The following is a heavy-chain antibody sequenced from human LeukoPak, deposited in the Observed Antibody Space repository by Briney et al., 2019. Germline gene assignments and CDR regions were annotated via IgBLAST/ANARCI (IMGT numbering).Heavy chain of an antibody. CDR2: ISGSGGST. V-gene: IGHV3-23*01. D-gene: IGHD5-18*01. CDR3: AKDRGVGIYSYGYFDY. CDR1: GFTFSSYA. Sequence: PGGSLRLSCAASGFTFSSYAMSWVRQGPAKGLEWVSAISGSGGSTYYSDSVKGRFTISRDNYKNTLYLQMNSMRAEDTAVYYCAKDRGVGIYSYGYFDYWGQGTLVTVFS. J-gene: IGHJ4*02.